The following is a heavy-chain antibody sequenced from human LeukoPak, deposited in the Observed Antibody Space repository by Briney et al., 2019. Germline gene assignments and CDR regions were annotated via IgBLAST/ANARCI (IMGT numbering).Heavy chain of an antibody. CDR3: ARARQPDRGLDY. Sequence: SETLSLTCTVSGGSISSHYGRWIRQPAGKGLEWIGRMSASGGTNYNPSLKSRVTMSVDTSKNQFSLNLTSVTPADTALYYCARARQPDRGLDYWGQGTVVTVSS. CDR2: MSASGGT. V-gene: IGHV4-4*07. J-gene: IGHJ4*02. CDR1: GGSISSHY.